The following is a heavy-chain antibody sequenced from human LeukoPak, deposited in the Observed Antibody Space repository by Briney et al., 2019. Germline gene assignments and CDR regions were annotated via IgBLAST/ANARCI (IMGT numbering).Heavy chain of an antibody. CDR1: GDSISSNY. J-gene: IGHJ4*02. V-gene: IGHV4-59*08. D-gene: IGHD3-10*01. CDR2: IYYGGST. Sequence: SETLSLTCTVSGDSISSNYWSWIRQPPGKGLEWIGYIYYGGSTYSNPSLKGRVTISADTPKNQFSLKVTSVTAADTAVYYCARSSVSGTYSGGYWGQGILVTVSS. CDR3: ARSSVSGTYSGGY.